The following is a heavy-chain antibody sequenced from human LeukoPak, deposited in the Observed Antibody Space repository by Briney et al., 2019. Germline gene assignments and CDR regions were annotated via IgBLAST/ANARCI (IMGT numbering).Heavy chain of an antibody. Sequence: ASVKVSCKASRYTFTSYAMHWVRQAPGQRLEWMGWINAGNGNTKYSQKFQGRVTITRDTSASAAYMELSSLRSEDTAVYYCARGSPVGWQEMYYFDYWGQGTLVTVSS. CDR3: ARGSPVGWQEMYYFDY. J-gene: IGHJ4*02. CDR1: RYTFTSYA. V-gene: IGHV1-3*01. CDR2: INAGNGNT.